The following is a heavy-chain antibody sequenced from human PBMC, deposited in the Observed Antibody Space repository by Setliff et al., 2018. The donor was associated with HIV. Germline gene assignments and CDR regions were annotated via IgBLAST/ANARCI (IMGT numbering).Heavy chain of an antibody. J-gene: IGHJ4*02. CDR1: GFTFNRSW. CDR2: ISTSSTYT. Sequence: PGGSLRLSCAASGFTFNRSWMHWVRQAPGKGLEWVSSISTSSTYTYYADSVKGRFTISRDNAKNTLYLQMNSLRPEDAAVYFCATYSASYHAADKWGQGTLVTVSS. CDR3: ATYSASYHAADK. D-gene: IGHD3-16*01. V-gene: IGHV3-21*01.